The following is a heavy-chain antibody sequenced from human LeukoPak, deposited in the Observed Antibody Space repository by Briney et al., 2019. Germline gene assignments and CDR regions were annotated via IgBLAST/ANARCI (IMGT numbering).Heavy chain of an antibody. Sequence: GGSLRLSCAASRFTFSSYSMNWVRQAPGKGLEWVSSISSSSYIYYADSVKGRFAISRDNAKNSLYLQMNSLRAEDTAVYYCARLSGGLRYYFDYWGQGTLVTVSS. CDR2: ISSSSYI. D-gene: IGHD2-15*01. CDR1: RFTFSSYS. CDR3: ARLSGGLRYYFDY. V-gene: IGHV3-21*01. J-gene: IGHJ4*02.